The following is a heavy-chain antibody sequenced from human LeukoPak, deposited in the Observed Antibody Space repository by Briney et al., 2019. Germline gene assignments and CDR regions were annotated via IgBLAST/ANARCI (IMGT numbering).Heavy chain of an antibody. CDR1: GGSFSAYY. D-gene: IGHD3-9*01. CDR3: ASANYDILTGYFV. CDR2: INQSGST. Sequence: SETLSLTCAVYGGSFSAYYWSWIRQPPGKGLEWIGEINQSGSTNYNPSLKSRVTISVDTSKNQFSLKPSSVTAADTAVYYCASANYDILTGYFVWGQGTLVTVSS. J-gene: IGHJ4*02. V-gene: IGHV4-34*01.